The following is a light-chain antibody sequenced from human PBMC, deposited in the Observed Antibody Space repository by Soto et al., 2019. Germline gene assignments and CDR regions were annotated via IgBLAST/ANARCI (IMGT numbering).Light chain of an antibody. V-gene: IGLV2-8*01. Sequence: QFVLTQPPSASGSPGQSVTISCTGTSSAVGGYNYVSWYQQHPGKAPKLMIYEVSKRPSGVPDRFSGSKSGNTASLTVSGLQAEDEADYYCSSYAGSNNLGVFGTGTKVTVL. CDR2: EVS. J-gene: IGLJ1*01. CDR1: SSAVGGYNY. CDR3: SSYAGSNNLGV.